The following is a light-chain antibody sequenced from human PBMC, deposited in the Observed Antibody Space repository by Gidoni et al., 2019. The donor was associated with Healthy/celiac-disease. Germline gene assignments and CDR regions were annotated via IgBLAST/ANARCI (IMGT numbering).Light chain of an antibody. CDR2: EVS. CDR1: SSDVGGYNY. J-gene: IGLJ2*01. CDR3: SSYAGSNNLV. Sequence: PSASGSPGQSVTISCTGTSSDVGGYNYVSWYQQHPGKAPKLMIYEVSKRPSGVPDRFSGSKSGNTASLTVSGLQAEDEDDYYCSSYAGSNNLVFGGGTKLTVL. V-gene: IGLV2-8*01.